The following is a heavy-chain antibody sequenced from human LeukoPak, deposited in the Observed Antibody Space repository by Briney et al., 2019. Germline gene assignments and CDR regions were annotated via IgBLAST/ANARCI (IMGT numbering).Heavy chain of an antibody. Sequence: GGSLRLSCAASGFTFSSYWMSWVGRAPGKGLEWLANIKEDGSEKYYLDSVKGRFTISRDNAKNSLYLQMNSLRAEDTAVYYCAKNRKAIGYWGQGTLVTVSS. CDR2: IKEDGSEK. V-gene: IGHV3-7*05. CDR3: AKNRKAIGY. CDR1: GFTFSSYW. J-gene: IGHJ4*02. D-gene: IGHD3-10*01.